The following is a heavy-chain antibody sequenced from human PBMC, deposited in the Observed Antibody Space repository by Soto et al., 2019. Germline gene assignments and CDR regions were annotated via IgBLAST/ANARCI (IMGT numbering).Heavy chain of an antibody. J-gene: IGHJ4*02. CDR2: ISYDGSNN. V-gene: IGHV3-30-3*01. CDR3: ARGKTGDY. Sequence: QVQLVESGGGVVQPGRSLRLSCAASGFTFSSYAMHWVRQAPGKGLEWVAVISYDGSNNYYADSVKGRFTISRDNSKNTLYLRMNSLRAEDTAVYYCARGKTGDYWGQGTLVTVSS. CDR1: GFTFSSYA.